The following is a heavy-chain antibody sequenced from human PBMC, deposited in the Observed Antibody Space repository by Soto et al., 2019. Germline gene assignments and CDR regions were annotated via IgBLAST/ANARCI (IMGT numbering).Heavy chain of an antibody. V-gene: IGHV3-7*05. CDR1: GFTFSDVW. CDR3: ARGGWLAY. CDR2: IKEDGSDK. Sequence: GGSLRLPCAASGFTFSDVWMSWVRQAPGKGLELVANIKEDGSDKNHVDSVKGRFTISRDNAKNLVYLQMNNLRVEDTAVYYCARGGWLAYWGQGTQVTVSS. J-gene: IGHJ4*02.